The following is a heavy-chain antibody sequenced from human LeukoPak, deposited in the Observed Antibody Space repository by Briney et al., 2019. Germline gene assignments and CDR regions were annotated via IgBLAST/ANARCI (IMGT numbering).Heavy chain of an antibody. Sequence: PGWSLRLSCAASGFTFSNHTMHWVRQAPGKGLEWVAVISYDGSNEYYADSVKGRFTISRHISKNTLYLQMNSLRADDTAVYFCATNSGYDYLLPFDYWGQGTLVTVSS. CDR2: ISYDGSNE. CDR3: ATNSGYDYLLPFDY. CDR1: GFTFSNHT. J-gene: IGHJ4*02. V-gene: IGHV3-30-3*01. D-gene: IGHD5-12*01.